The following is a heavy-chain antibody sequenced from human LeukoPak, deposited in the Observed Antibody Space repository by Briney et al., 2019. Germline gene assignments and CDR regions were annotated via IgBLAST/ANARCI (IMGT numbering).Heavy chain of an antibody. D-gene: IGHD1-26*01. CDR2: IIPILGTA. Sequence: EASVKVSCKASGGTFNTYAVSWVRQAPGQGLEWMGGIIPILGTANYAQNFRGKVTITADKSTSTAYMELSSLRSDDTAVYYCARVEVGTTYDAFNIWGQGTMVTVSS. J-gene: IGHJ3*02. V-gene: IGHV1-69*06. CDR1: GGTFNTYA. CDR3: ARVEVGTTYDAFNI.